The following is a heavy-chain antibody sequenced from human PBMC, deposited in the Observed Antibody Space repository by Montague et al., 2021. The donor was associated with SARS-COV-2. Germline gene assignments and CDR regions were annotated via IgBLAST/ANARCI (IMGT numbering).Heavy chain of an antibody. CDR1: GGSMSDHY. CDR3: ARSGVGIFDFSYFDS. D-gene: IGHD3-3*01. CDR2: IYYSGGI. Sequence: SETLSLTCTVSGGSMSDHYWAWIRQPPGKGLEWLAYIYYSGGINSNASLKSRVSMSVDTSKNQFSLKLTSVTAADTAVYYCARSGVGIFDFSYFDSWGQGSLVIVSS. V-gene: IGHV4-59*11. J-gene: IGHJ4*02.